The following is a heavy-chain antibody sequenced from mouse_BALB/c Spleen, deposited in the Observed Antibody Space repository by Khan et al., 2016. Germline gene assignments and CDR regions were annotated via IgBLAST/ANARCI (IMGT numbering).Heavy chain of an antibody. Sequence: QIQLVQSGPELKKPGETVKISCKASGYTFTNYGMNWVKQAPGKGLKWMGWINTYTGEPTYADDFKGRFAFSLETSAITAYLQITNLKNEDTATDFGARGDCGDDPFADWGEGSLVTVSA. CDR3: ARGDCGDDPFAD. V-gene: IGHV9-3-1*01. CDR2: INTYTGEP. J-gene: IGHJ3*01. CDR1: GYTFTNYG. D-gene: IGHD2-12*01.